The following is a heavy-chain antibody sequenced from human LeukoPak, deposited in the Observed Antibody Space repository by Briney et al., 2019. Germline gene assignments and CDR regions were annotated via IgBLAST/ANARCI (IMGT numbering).Heavy chain of an antibody. V-gene: IGHV3-23*01. D-gene: IGHD5-24*01. CDR3: AKGWFRGDGYNYFDY. Sequence: PGGSLRLSCAASGFTFSSYAMSWVRQAPGKGLEWVSAISGSGGSTYYADSAKGRFTISRDNSKNTLYLQTNSLRAEDTAVYYCAKGWFRGDGYNYFDYWGQGTLVTVSS. J-gene: IGHJ4*02. CDR1: GFTFSSYA. CDR2: ISGSGGST.